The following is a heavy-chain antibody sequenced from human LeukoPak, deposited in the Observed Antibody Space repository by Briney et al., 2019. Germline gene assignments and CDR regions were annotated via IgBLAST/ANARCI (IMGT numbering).Heavy chain of an antibody. CDR1: GFTFSNYG. J-gene: IGHJ4*02. Sequence: GGSLRLSCAASGFTFSNYGMHWVRQAPGKGLEWVAVIWYDGSNKYYADSVKGRFTISRDNSKNTLYLQMNSLRAEDTAVYYCAKDGGVQAARFDYWGQGTLVTVSS. V-gene: IGHV3-33*06. D-gene: IGHD6-6*01. CDR2: IWYDGSNK. CDR3: AKDGGVQAARFDY.